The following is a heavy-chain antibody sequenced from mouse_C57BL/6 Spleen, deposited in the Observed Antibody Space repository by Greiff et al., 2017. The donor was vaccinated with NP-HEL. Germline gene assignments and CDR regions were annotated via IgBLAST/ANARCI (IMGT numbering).Heavy chain of an antibody. Sequence: QVQLQQSGPELVKPGASVKISCKASGYAFSSSWMNWVKQRPGKGLEWIGRIYPGDGDTNYNGKFKGKATLTADKSSSTAYMQLSSLTSEDSAVYFCARSSVVALYYAMDYWGQGTPGTVSS. CDR3: ARSSVVALYYAMDY. CDR1: GYAFSSSW. V-gene: IGHV1-82*01. J-gene: IGHJ4*01. CDR2: IYPGDGDT. D-gene: IGHD1-1*01.